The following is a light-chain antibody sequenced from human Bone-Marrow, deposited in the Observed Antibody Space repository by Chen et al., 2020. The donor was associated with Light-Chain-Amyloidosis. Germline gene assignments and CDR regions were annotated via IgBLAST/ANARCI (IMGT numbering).Light chain of an antibody. Sequence: EIVLTQSPGPLSLSPGERATLSCRASQSVSSSYLAWYQQKPGQAPRLLIYGASSRATGIPDRFSGSGSGTDFTLTISRLEPEDFAVYYCQQYGVSPRTFGQGTKVEIK. J-gene: IGKJ1*01. CDR3: QQYGVSPRT. CDR2: GAS. V-gene: IGKV3-20*01. CDR1: QSVSSSY.